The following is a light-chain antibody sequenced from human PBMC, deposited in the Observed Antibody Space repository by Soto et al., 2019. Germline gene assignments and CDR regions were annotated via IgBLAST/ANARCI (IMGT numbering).Light chain of an antibody. J-gene: IGLJ2*01. CDR2: DND. CDR1: SSNIGSGYA. CDR3: QSFDSSRIGLL. V-gene: IGLV1-40*01. Sequence: QSVLTQPPSVSGAPGQRVIISCTGSSSNIGSGYAVHWYHQIPGGAPRLLIHDNDNRPSGVTGRFSGSKSGTSASLAITGLQAEDEADYYCQSFDSSRIGLLFGGGTKLTVL.